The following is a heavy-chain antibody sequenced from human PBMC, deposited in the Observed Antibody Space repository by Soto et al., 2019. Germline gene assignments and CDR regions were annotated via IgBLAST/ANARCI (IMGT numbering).Heavy chain of an antibody. J-gene: IGHJ4*01. CDR2: VSAYSGER. CDR1: GYTFTNYG. CDR3: SRGTSIPAAGDY. D-gene: IGHD2-2*02. Sequence: QVPLVQSGAEVKKPGASVKVSCKASGYTFTNYGINWVRQAPGQGLEWLGWVSAYSGERRYAQRVQARVIMTTDTSTTTASMELRSLRSEDTAVYYCSRGTSIPAAGDYWGQGILVTVSS. V-gene: IGHV1-18*01.